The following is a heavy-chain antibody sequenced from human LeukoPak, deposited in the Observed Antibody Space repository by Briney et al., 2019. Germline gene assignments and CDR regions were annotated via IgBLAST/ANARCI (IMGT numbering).Heavy chain of an antibody. CDR2: IYYSGST. J-gene: IGHJ5*02. CDR3: ARGSGNWNDVRWFDP. CDR1: GGSISSYY. D-gene: IGHD1-1*01. Sequence: SETLSLTCTVSGGSISSYYWSWIRQPPGKGLEWIGYIYYSGSTNYNPSLKSRVTISVDTSKNQCSLKLSSVTAADTAVYYCARGSGNWNDVRWFDPWGQGTLVTVSS. V-gene: IGHV4-59*01.